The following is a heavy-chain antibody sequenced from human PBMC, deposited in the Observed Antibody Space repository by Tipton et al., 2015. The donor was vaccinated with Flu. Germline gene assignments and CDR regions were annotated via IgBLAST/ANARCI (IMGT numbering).Heavy chain of an antibody. D-gene: IGHD2-15*01. V-gene: IGHV4-34*01. J-gene: IGHJ3*02. CDR3: AAHCSGGSCSYAFDI. Sequence: TLSLTCAVYGGSFSSHYWSWIRQPPGKGLEWIGEINPSGSTNYNPSLKSRVTISGDTSKNQVSLKLSSVTAADTAVYYCAAHCSGGSCSYAFDIWGQGTMVTVSS. CDR1: GGSFSSHY. CDR2: INPSGST.